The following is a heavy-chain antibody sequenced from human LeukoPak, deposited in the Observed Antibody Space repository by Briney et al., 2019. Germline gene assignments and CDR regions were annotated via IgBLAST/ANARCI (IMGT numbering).Heavy chain of an antibody. D-gene: IGHD3-10*01. CDR1: GFTFSSHG. CDR3: AKVTYGSGTYGAFDS. J-gene: IGHJ4*02. CDR2: ISGSGDYT. V-gene: IGHV3-23*01. Sequence: GGSLRLSCAASGFTFSSHGMSWVRQAPGKGLEWVSTISGSGDYTYYADSVKGRFTISRDNSKNTLYLQMNSLRAEDTAVYYCAKVTYGSGTYGAFDSWGQGTLVTVSS.